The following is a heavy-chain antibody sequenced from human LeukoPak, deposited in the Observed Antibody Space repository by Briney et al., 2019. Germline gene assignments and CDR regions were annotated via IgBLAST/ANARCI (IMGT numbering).Heavy chain of an antibody. CDR2: ISSSGSTI. V-gene: IGHV3-48*03. D-gene: IGHD6-13*01. CDR1: GFTFSSYE. CDR3: ARDKSGSWVPNYFDY. Sequence: GGSLRLSCAASGFTFSSYEMNWVRQAPGKGLEWVSYISSSGSTIYYADSVKGRFTISRDNAKNSLYLQMNSLRAEDTAVYYCARDKSGSWVPNYFDYWGQGTLVTVSS. J-gene: IGHJ4*02.